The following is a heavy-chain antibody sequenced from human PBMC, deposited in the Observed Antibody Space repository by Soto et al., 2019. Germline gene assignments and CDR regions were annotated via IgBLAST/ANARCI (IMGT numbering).Heavy chain of an antibody. CDR3: ARESRFDSSGYYYYAFDI. CDR2: IIPIFGTA. CDR1: GGTFSSYA. V-gene: IGHV1-69*01. D-gene: IGHD3-22*01. Sequence: QVQLVQSGAEVKKPGSSVKVSCTASGGTFSSYAISWVRQAPGQGLEWMGGIIPIFGTANYAQKFQGRVTITADESTSTAYMELSSLRSEDTAVYYCARESRFDSSGYYYYAFDIWGQGTMVTVSS. J-gene: IGHJ3*02.